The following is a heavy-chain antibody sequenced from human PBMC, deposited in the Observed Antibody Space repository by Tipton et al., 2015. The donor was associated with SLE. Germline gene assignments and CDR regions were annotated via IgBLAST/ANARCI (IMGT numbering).Heavy chain of an antibody. CDR3: ARYTGGGFYFDY. J-gene: IGHJ4*02. D-gene: IGHD2-2*02. CDR2: IYSSGDR. Sequence: TLSLTCTVSGGSISFDYWGWIRQSAGRGLEWIGRIYSSGDRDYNPSLRSRVTMSIDASQNRVSLRLKSVSAADTAVYYCARYTGGGFYFDYWGQGTLVTVSS. CDR1: GGSISFDY. V-gene: IGHV4-4*07.